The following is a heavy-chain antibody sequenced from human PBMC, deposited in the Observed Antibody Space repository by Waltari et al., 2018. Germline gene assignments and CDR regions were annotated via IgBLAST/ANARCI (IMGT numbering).Heavy chain of an antibody. V-gene: IGHV3-21*01. Sequence: CAASGFTFSSYSMNWVRQAPGKGLEWVSSISSSSSYIYYADSVKGRFTISRDNAKNSLYLQMNSLRAEDTAVFYCARGELSDYWGQGTLVTVSS. CDR2: ISSSSSYI. D-gene: IGHD1-7*01. CDR1: GFTFSSYS. CDR3: ARGELSDY. J-gene: IGHJ4*02.